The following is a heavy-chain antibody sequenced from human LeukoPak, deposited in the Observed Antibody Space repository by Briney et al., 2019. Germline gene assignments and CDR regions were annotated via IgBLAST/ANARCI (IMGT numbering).Heavy chain of an antibody. J-gene: IGHJ3*01. D-gene: IGHD3-22*01. CDR3: ARPNITSYYDSRGYDAFDV. V-gene: IGHV5-51*01. CDR2: IYPGDSDT. CDR1: GYSFTSYW. Sequence: GESLKIPCKGSGYSFTSYWIGWVRPTPGKGLEWMGIIYPGDSDTRYSPSFQGQVTISADKSINTAYLQWSSLKASDTAMYYCARPNITSYYDSRGYDAFDVWGQGTMVIVSS.